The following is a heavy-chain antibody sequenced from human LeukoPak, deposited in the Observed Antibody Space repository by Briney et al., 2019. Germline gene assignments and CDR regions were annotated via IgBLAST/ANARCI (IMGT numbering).Heavy chain of an antibody. V-gene: IGHV4-34*01. D-gene: IGHD3-10*01. CDR3: AAVITMVRGVQFNWFDP. Sequence: SETLSLTCAVSGGSFSGYYWSWIRQPPGQGLEWIGEINHSGSTNYNPSLKSRVTISVDTSKNQFSLKLSSVTAADTAVYYCAAVITMVRGVQFNWFDPWGQGTLVTVSS. CDR1: GGSFSGYY. CDR2: INHSGST. J-gene: IGHJ5*02.